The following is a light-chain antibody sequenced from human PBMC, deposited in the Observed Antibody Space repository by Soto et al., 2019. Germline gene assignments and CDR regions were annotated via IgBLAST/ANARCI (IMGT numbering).Light chain of an antibody. V-gene: IGKV3-11*01. CDR2: DAS. CDR3: QQRSNWPPE. J-gene: IGKJ3*01. CDR1: QSVSSY. Sequence: EIVLTQSPATLSLSPGERATLSCRASQSVSSYLAWYQQKPGQAPRLLMYDASNRATGIPARFSGSGSGTDFNLTISSLEPEDFAVYYCQQRSNWPPEFGPGTKVDIK.